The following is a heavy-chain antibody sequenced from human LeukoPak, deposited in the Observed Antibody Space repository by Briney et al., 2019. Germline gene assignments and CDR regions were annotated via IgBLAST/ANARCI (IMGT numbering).Heavy chain of an antibody. CDR3: ARERIGGSLDY. V-gene: IGHV3-20*04. D-gene: IGHD1-26*01. CDR2: VNWNGGGT. J-gene: IGHJ4*02. CDR1: GFTFDDYD. Sequence: GGSLRLSCAASGFTFDDYDLSWVRQAPGKGLEWVSDVNWNGGGTGYADSVKGRFTVSRDNAKDTLYLQMNSLRVDDTALYYCARERIGGSLDYWGQGTLVTVSS.